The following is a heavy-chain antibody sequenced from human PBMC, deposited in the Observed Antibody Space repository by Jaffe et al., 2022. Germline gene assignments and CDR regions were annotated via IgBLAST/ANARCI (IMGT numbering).Heavy chain of an antibody. J-gene: IGHJ6*03. D-gene: IGHD6-19*01. CDR3: ARIRGGSLAVAGTNYYYYMDV. CDR2: IYPGDSDT. CDR1: GYSFTSYW. V-gene: IGHV5-51*03. Sequence: EVQLVQSGAEVKKPGESLKISCKGSGYSFTSYWIGWVRQMPGKGLEWMGIIYPGDSDTRYSPSFQGQVTISADKSISTAYLQWSSLKASDTAMYYCARIRGGSLAVAGTNYYYYMDVWGKGTTVTVSS.